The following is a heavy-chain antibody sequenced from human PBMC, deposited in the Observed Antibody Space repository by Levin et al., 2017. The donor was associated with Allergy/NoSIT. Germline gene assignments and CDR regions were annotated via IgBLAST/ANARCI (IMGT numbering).Heavy chain of an antibody. V-gene: IGHV4-31*03. CDR1: GGSISSGGYY. Sequence: PSETLSLTCTVSGGSISSGGYYWSWIRQHPGKGLEWIGYIYYSGSTYYNPSLKSRVTISVDTSKNQFSLKLSSVTAADTAVYYCARDANSDGLDYWGQGTLVTVSS. CDR3: ARDANSDGLDY. CDR2: IYYSGST. D-gene: IGHD5-18*01. J-gene: IGHJ4*02.